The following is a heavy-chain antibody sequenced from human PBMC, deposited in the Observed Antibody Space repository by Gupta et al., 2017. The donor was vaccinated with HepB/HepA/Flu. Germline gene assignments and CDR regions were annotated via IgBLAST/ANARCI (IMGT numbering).Heavy chain of an antibody. V-gene: IGHV3-30-3*01. D-gene: IGHD3-22*01. CDR2: ISYDGSNK. J-gene: IGHJ3*02. CDR3: ARDTYYDDSSDPGDAFDI. Sequence: QVQLVESGGCVVQPGRSLRLSCAASGFTFSSYAMHWVRQAPGKGLEWVAVISYDGSNKYYADSVKGRVTISRDNSKNTLYLQMNSLRAEDTAVYYCARDTYYDDSSDPGDAFDIWGQGTMVTVSS. CDR1: GFTFSSYA.